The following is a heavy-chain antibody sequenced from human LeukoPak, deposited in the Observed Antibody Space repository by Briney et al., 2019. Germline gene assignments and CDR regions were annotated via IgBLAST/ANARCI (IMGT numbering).Heavy chain of an antibody. CDR3: ARDFWSGSNWFDP. Sequence: SDTLSLTCTVSGGSISSTSYSWGWIRQPPGKGLEWIGSIYYSGSTYYNPSLKSRVTISVDTSMNQFSLKLSSVTAADTAVYYCARDFWSGSNWFDPWGQGTLVTVSS. J-gene: IGHJ5*02. D-gene: IGHD3-3*01. V-gene: IGHV4-39*07. CDR2: IYYSGST. CDR1: GGSISSTSYS.